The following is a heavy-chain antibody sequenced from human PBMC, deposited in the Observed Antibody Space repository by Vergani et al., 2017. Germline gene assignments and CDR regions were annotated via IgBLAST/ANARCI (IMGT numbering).Heavy chain of an antibody. Sequence: EVQLVQSGAEVKKPGESQRISCKGSGHSFNSYWISWVRQMPGKGREWMGRMDPSDSYTKYSPSFQGHVTISADKSISTAYLQCSSLKASDPAMYYCAVRLEMATGGGFDYWGQGTLVTVSS. D-gene: IGHD5-24*01. CDR3: AVRLEMATGGGFDY. V-gene: IGHV5-10-1*03. CDR1: GHSFNSYW. J-gene: IGHJ4*02. CDR2: MDPSDSYT.